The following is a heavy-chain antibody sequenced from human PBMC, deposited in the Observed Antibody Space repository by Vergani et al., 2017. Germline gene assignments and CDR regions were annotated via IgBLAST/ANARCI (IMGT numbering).Heavy chain of an antibody. CDR3: ARDVRQIQLRFGRIDP. CDR2: ISAYNGNT. Sequence: QVQLVQSGAEVKKPGASVKVSCKASGYTFTSYGISWVRQAPGQGLEWMGWISAYNGNTNYAQKLQGRVTMTTDTSTSTAYMELRSLRSDDTALYYCARDVRQIQLRFGRIDPWGQGTLVTVSS. J-gene: IGHJ5*02. D-gene: IGHD3-3*01. CDR1: GYTFTSYG. V-gene: IGHV1-18*04.